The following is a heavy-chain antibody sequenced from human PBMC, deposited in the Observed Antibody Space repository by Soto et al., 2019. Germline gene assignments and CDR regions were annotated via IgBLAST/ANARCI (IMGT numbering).Heavy chain of an antibody. Sequence: SQTLSLTCAISGDSVSSNSAAWNWIRQSPSRGLEWLGRTYYRSKWYHDYALSVKSRISINPDTSKNQISLQLNSVTPEDTAVYYCTRASYSSRVYWYFDYGGRGSLVPASP. V-gene: IGHV6-1*01. CDR3: TRASYSSRVYWYFDY. D-gene: IGHD2-8*01. CDR1: GDSVSSNSAA. J-gene: IGHJ4*02. CDR2: TYYRSKWYH.